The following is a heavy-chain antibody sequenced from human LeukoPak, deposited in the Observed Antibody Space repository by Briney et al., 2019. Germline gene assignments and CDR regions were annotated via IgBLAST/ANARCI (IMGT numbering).Heavy chain of an antibody. V-gene: IGHV3-15*01. J-gene: IGHJ4*02. Sequence: GGSLRLSCAASGFTFSDYYMTWVRQAPGKGLEWVGRIQTITDGGTTDYAAFVRGRFTISRDDSKNTLYLQMNSLKTEDTAVYYCTSTLGYWGQGTLVTVSS. CDR1: GFTFSDYY. CDR3: TSTLGY. CDR2: IQTITDGGTT. D-gene: IGHD3-16*01.